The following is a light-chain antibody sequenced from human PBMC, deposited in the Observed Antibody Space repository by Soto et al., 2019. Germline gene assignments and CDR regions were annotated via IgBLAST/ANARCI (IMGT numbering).Light chain of an antibody. CDR1: NDISTY. V-gene: IGKV1-9*01. CDR3: QQLNTLPFT. CDR2: EAS. J-gene: IGKJ5*01. Sequence: DLQVNQSTSLLNASLEDRVANTCRASNDISTYLAWYQQKPGKAPKLMIYEASTLQSGVPSRFSVSGSGREFTFTVSGLFPEHFAAYHCQQLNTLPFTFGQGRLLEF.